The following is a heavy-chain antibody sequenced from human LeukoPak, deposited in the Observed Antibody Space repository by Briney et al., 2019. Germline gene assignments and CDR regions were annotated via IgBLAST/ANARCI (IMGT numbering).Heavy chain of an antibody. D-gene: IGHD6-13*01. V-gene: IGHV3-21*01. CDR1: GFTFSSHS. J-gene: IGHJ4*02. CDR3: ARDSYSSSWSQAGY. Sequence: GGSLRLSCAASGFTFSSHSMNWVRQAPGKGLEWVSSISSSSSYIHYADSVKGRFTISRDNAKNSLYLQMNSLRAEDTAVYYCARDSYSSSWSQAGYWGQGTLVTVSS. CDR2: ISSSSSYI.